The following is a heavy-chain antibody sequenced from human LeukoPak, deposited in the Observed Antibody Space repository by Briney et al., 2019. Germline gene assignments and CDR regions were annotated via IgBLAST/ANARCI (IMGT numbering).Heavy chain of an antibody. Sequence: SETLSLTCTVSGYSISSGYYWGWIRPPPGKGLEWIGSIYHSENTFYNPSVKGRVTISVDTAKNQFPLRLTSVTAADTAVYYCARLSGIYGDRGSGFNYFDYWGQGALVTVSS. J-gene: IGHJ4*02. D-gene: IGHD2-15*01. CDR1: GYSISSGYY. V-gene: IGHV4-38-2*02. CDR2: IYHSENT. CDR3: ARLSGIYGDRGSGFNYFDY.